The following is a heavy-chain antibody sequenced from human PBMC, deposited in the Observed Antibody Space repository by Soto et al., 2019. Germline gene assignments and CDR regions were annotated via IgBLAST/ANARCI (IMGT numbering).Heavy chain of an antibody. D-gene: IGHD3-3*01. J-gene: IGHJ6*03. CDR3: ARGSYDCWSGYGDYYYYMDV. Sequence: SETLSLTCTVSGGSISSYYWSWIRQPPGKGLEWIGYIYYSGSTNYNPSLKSRVTISVDTSKNQFSLKLSSVTAADTAVYYCARGSYDCWSGYGDYYYYMDVWGKGTTVTVSS. CDR1: GGSISSYY. CDR2: IYYSGST. V-gene: IGHV4-59*01.